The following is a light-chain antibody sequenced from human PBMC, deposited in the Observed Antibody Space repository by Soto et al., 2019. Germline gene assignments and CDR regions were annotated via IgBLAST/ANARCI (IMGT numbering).Light chain of an antibody. Sequence: DIQMTQSPSTLSASVGDRVTITCRASQSISSWLAWYQQKPGKAPKLLIYKTSNLECGVPSRFSGSGSGTEFSLTISSLQPDDFATYYCQQYKSFSLTFGGGTRVEVK. V-gene: IGKV1-5*03. CDR2: KTS. CDR1: QSISSW. J-gene: IGKJ4*01. CDR3: QQYKSFSLT.